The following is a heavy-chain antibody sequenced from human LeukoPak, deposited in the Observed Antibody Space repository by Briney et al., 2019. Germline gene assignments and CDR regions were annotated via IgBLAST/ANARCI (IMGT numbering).Heavy chain of an antibody. CDR3: ARENCSSTSCDNRIDY. CDR1: GYTFTGYY. D-gene: IGHD2-2*02. Sequence: ASVKVSCKASGYTFTGYYMHWVRQAPGQGLEWMGWINPNSGGTNYAQKFQGRVTMTRDTSISTAYMELSRLRSDDTAVYYCARENCSSTSCDNRIDYWGQGTLVTVSS. J-gene: IGHJ4*02. V-gene: IGHV1-2*02. CDR2: INPNSGGT.